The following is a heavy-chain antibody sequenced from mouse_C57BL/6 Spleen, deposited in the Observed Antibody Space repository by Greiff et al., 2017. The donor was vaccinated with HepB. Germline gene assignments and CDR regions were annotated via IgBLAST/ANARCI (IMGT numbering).Heavy chain of an antibody. CDR2: IDPSDSYT. Sequence: VQLKQPGAELVKPGASVKLSCKASGYTFTSYWMQWVKQRPGQGLEWIGEIDPSDSYTNYNQKFEGKATLTVDTSSSTAYMQLSSLTSEDSAVYYCARRTTVVARFDYWGQGTTLTVSS. CDR1: GYTFTSYW. J-gene: IGHJ2*01. CDR3: ARRTTVVARFDY. V-gene: IGHV1-50*01. D-gene: IGHD1-1*01.